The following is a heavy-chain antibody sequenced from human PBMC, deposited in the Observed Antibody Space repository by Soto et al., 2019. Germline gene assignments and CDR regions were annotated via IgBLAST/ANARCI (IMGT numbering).Heavy chain of an antibody. CDR1: GYTFTSYD. CDR2: MNPNSGNT. J-gene: IGHJ6*03. D-gene: IGHD5-12*01. Sequence: QVQLVQSGAEVKKPGASVKVSCKASGYTFTSYDINWVRQATGQELEWMGWMNPNSGNTGYAQKFQGRVTMTRNTSISTAYMELSSLRSEDTAVYYCARGVDIVATMVDYYYYMDVWGKGTTVTVSS. CDR3: ARGVDIVATMVDYYYYMDV. V-gene: IGHV1-8*01.